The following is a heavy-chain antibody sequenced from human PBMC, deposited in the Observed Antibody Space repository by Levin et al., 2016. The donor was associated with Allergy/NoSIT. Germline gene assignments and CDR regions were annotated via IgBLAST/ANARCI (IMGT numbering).Heavy chain of an antibody. V-gene: IGHV3-30*02. CDR3: AKRLRGSGFYGPDIDH. CDR1: GFPFSSYG. CDR2: LRYDETIR. J-gene: IGHJ4*02. D-gene: IGHD6-19*01. Sequence: GESLKISCAASGFPFSSYGMHWVRQAPGKGLEWVAFLRYDETIRYYADSVKGRFTISRDNSKNALFLQMNNLTTDDTAVYYCAKRLRGSGFYGPDIDHWGQGTLVTVSS.